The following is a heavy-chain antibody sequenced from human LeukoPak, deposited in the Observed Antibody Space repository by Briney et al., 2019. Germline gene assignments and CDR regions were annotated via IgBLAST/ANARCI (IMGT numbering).Heavy chain of an antibody. D-gene: IGHD3-3*01. J-gene: IGHJ6*03. V-gene: IGHV4-61*05. CDR1: GGSISSSSYY. CDR3: ARAEAYYDFWSGYNYYYYMDV. CDR2: IYYSGST. Sequence: SETLSLTCTVSGGSISSSSYYWGWIRQPPGKGLEWIGYIYYSGSTYYNPSLKSRVTISVDTSKNQFSLKLSSVTAADTAVYYCARAEAYYDFWSGYNYYYYMDVWGKGTTVTVSS.